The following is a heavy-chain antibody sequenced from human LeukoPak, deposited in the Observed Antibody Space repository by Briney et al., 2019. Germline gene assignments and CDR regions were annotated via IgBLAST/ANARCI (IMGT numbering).Heavy chain of an antibody. Sequence: PSETLSLTCIDYGGSFTGYYWNCIRQPPGKGLEWIGEIHPSGSTNYNPSLQSRVTMSLDTSRNQFSLNLRSVTAADSAVYYCARGPDFSKSGYWGQGTLVTVSS. V-gene: IGHV4-34*01. CDR1: GGSFTGYY. CDR3: ARGPDFSKSGY. J-gene: IGHJ4*02. D-gene: IGHD1-14*01. CDR2: IHPSGST.